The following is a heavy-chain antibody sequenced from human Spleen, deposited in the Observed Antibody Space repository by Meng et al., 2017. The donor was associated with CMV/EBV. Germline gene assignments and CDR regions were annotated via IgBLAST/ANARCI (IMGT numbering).Heavy chain of an antibody. D-gene: IGHD1-26*01. CDR2: ISGSGGST. CDR1: GFTFSSYA. V-gene: IGHV3-23*01. Sequence: GESLKISCVASGFTFSSYAMNWVCQAPGKGLEWVSAISGSGGSTYYADSVKGRFTISRDNSKNTLYLQMNSLRAEDTAVYYCAKVSLSGSYSSYYYGMDVWGQGTTVTVSS. J-gene: IGHJ6*02. CDR3: AKVSLSGSYSSYYYGMDV.